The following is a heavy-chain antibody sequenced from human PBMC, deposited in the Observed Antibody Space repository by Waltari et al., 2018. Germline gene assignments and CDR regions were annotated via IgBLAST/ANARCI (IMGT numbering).Heavy chain of an antibody. CDR1: GYAANSGFY. CDR3: SRQVLGYCTSAACRRLES. Sequence: QVQLLESGPGLVKSSETLSLTCDVSGYAANSGFYWAWIRQAPGEGLEWVATVYHDGTTFYNPSLKSRLSVSMDTSKNQISLTLKSVIAADTAVYYCSRQVLGYCTSAACRRLESWGQGTLVTVSS. V-gene: IGHV4-38-2*01. CDR2: VYHDGTT. D-gene: IGHD2-2*03. J-gene: IGHJ4*02.